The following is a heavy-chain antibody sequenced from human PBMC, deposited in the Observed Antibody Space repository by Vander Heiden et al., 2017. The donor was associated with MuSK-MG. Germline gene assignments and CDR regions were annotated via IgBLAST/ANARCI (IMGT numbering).Heavy chain of an antibody. V-gene: IGHV4-34*01. CDR3: ARGEAAADAFYYFYSMDV. D-gene: IGHD6-13*01. CDR2: INHSGST. Sequence: QVQLQQWGAGLLKPSETLSLTCAVYGGSFSGYYWSWIRQPPGKGLEWIGEINHSGSTNYNPSLKSRVTISVDTSKNQFSLKLSSVTAADTAVYYCARGEAAADAFYYFYSMDVWGKGTTVTVSS. CDR1: GGSFSGYY. J-gene: IGHJ6*03.